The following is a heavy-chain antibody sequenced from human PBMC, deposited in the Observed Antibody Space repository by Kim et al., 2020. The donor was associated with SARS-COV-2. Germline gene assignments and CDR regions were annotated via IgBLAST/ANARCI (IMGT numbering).Heavy chain of an antibody. D-gene: IGHD3-9*01. CDR1: GFTFTEYW. CDR2: IDSDGSET. CDR3: ARDGRLTPYSPGAFDI. J-gene: IGHJ3*02. V-gene: IGHV3-74*01. Sequence: GGSLRLSCPASGFTFTEYWMHWVRQAPGKGLMWVSRIDSDGSETAYSDSVRGRFTISRDIAKNTLYLQMNSLTAEDTAVYYCARDGRLTPYSPGAFDIWGQGTMVTVS.